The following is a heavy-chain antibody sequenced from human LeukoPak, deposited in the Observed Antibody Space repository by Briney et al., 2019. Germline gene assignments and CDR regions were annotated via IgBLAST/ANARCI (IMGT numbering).Heavy chain of an antibody. J-gene: IGHJ4*02. CDR3: ARGRSSGGATFFDY. Sequence: GASVKVSCKASGGTFSSYAISWVRQAPGQGLEWMGGIIPIFGTANYAQKFQGRVTITTDESTSTAYMELSSLRSEDTAVYYCARGRSSGGATFFDYWGQGTLVTVSS. D-gene: IGHD1-26*01. V-gene: IGHV1-69*05. CDR2: IIPIFGTA. CDR1: GGTFSSYA.